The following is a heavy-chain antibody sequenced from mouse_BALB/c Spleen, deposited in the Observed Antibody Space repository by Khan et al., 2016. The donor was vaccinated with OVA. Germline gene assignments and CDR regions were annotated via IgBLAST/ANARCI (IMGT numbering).Heavy chain of an antibody. CDR2: IYPFNDAT. CDR3: VSVGSYYVSFVY. V-gene: IGHV1S136*01. Sequence: EVQLQQSGPEVVKPGASVKMSCKASGYTFTSYVMHWVKQKPGQGLEWIGYIYPFNDATKFNEKFNGKATLTSDKSSSTAYMELSSLTSEDSAVYYCVSVGSYYVSFVYWGQGTLVTVSA. CDR1: GYTFTSYV. J-gene: IGHJ3*01. D-gene: IGHD1-1*01.